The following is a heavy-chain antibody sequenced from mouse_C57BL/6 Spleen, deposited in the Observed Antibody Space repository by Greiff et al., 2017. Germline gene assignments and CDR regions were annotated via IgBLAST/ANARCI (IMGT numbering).Heavy chain of an antibody. CDR2: IGPGSGST. V-gene: IGHV1-77*01. J-gene: IGHJ1*03. D-gene: IGHD1-1*01. CDR3: ARSDYYGSSYYWYFDV. Sequence: QVQLQQSGAELVKPGASVKISCKASGYTFTDYYINWVKQRPGQGLEWIGKIGPGSGSTYYNEKFKGKATLTADKSSSTAYMQLSSLISEDSAVYFCARSDYYGSSYYWYFDVWGTGTTVTVSS. CDR1: GYTFTDYY.